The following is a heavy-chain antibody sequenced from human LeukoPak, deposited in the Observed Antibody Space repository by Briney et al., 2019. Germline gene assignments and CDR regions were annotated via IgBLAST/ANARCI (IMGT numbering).Heavy chain of an antibody. Sequence: ASVKVSCEASGYTFTGYYMHWVRQAPGQGLEWMGWINPNSGGTNYAQKFQGRVTMTRDTSISTAYMELSRLRSDDTAVYYCARSPLHYDSSGWSRMYYYGMDVWGQGTTVTVSS. CDR2: INPNSGGT. CDR1: GYTFTGYY. D-gene: IGHD6-19*01. V-gene: IGHV1-2*02. J-gene: IGHJ6*02. CDR3: ARSPLHYDSSGWSRMYYYGMDV.